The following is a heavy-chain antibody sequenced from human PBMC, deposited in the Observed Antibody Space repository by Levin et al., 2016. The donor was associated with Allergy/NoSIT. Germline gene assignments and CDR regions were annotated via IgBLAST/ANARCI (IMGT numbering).Heavy chain of an antibody. CDR3: ARDPHSYGLDV. J-gene: IGHJ6*02. Sequence: VRQAPGKGLEWIGEIYHSGTTYYNPSLNSRVTISVDKSKNQFSLKLTSVTAADTAIYYCARDPHSYGLDVWGQGTAVTVSS. V-gene: IGHV4-4*02. CDR2: IYHSGTT.